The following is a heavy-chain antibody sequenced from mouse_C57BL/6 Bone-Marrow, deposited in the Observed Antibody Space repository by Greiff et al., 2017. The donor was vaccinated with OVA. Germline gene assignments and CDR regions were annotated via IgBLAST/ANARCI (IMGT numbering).Heavy chain of an antibody. Sequence: QVQLQQSGAELARPGASVKMSCKASGYTFTSYTMHWVKQRPGQGLEWIGYINPSSGYTKYNQKFKDKATLTADKSSSTAYMQLSSLTSEDSAVYYCARCHRSLYGSSSWFAYWGQGTLVTVSA. CDR1: GYTFTSYT. V-gene: IGHV1-4*01. CDR2: INPSSGYT. D-gene: IGHD1-1*01. J-gene: IGHJ3*01. CDR3: ARCHRSLYGSSSWFAY.